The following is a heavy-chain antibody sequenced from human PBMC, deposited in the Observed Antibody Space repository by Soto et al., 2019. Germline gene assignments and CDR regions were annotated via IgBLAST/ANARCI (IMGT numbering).Heavy chain of an antibody. CDR2: INPNSGGT. V-gene: IGHV1-2*04. D-gene: IGHD2-8*01. J-gene: IGHJ3*02. CDR1: GYTFTGYY. Sequence: GASVKVSCKASGYTFTGYYMHWVRQAPGQGLEWMGWINPNSGGTNYAQKFQGWVTMTRDTSISTAYMELSRLRSDDTAVYYCARGGDIVLMVYADESNAFDIWGQGTMVTVSS. CDR3: ARGGDIVLMVYADESNAFDI.